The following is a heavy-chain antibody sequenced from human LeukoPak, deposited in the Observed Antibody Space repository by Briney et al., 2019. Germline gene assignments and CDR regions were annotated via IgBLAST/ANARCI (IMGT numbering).Heavy chain of an antibody. Sequence: PGGSLRLSCAASGFTFSSYAMSWVRQAPGKGLECVSVISGSSSNTYYADSVEGRFTISRDNSKNTLYLQMNSVRVEDTAVYYCAKGQWIQLWSPHNLWGQGTLVTVSS. CDR1: GFTFSSYA. J-gene: IGHJ4*02. CDR2: ISGSSSNT. V-gene: IGHV3-23*01. D-gene: IGHD5-18*01. CDR3: AKGQWIQLWSPHNL.